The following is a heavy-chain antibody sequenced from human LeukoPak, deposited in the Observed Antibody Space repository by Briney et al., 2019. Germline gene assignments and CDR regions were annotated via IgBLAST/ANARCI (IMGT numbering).Heavy chain of an antibody. CDR3: ARGREGYNSYDY. Sequence: GGSLRLSCAASGFTFSSYNMNWVRQAPGKGLEWVSSITFSSSYIYYADSVKGRFTISRDNDKNSLYLQMDSLRAEDTAVYYCARGREGYNSYDYWGQGTLVTVSS. CDR1: GFTFSSYN. V-gene: IGHV3-21*01. CDR2: ITFSSSYI. D-gene: IGHD5-24*01. J-gene: IGHJ4*02.